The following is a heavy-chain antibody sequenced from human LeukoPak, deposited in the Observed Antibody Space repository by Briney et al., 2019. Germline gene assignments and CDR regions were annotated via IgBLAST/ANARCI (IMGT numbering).Heavy chain of an antibody. V-gene: IGHV3-21*01. CDR1: GFTFSSYS. J-gene: IGHJ6*02. CDR2: ISSSSSYI. CDR3: ARDGYGIYGMDV. Sequence: EGSLRLSCAASGFTFSSYSMTWVRQAPGKGLEWVSSISSSSSYIYYADSVKGRFTISRHNAKNSLYLQMNSLRAEDTAVYYCARDGYGIYGMDVWGQGTTVTVSS. D-gene: IGHD5-18*01.